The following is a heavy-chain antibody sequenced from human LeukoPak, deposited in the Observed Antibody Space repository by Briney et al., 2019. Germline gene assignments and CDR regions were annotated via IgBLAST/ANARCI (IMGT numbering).Heavy chain of an antibody. V-gene: IGHV1-18*01. Sequence: ASVKVSCKSSGYTFTSYGIIWVRQAPGQGLEWIGWISAYNGNTNYAQKLQGRVTMTTDTSTSTAYMELRSLRSDDTAVYYCARIVVVPAAMNYYYGMDVWGQGTTVTVSS. D-gene: IGHD2-2*01. J-gene: IGHJ6*02. CDR2: ISAYNGNT. CDR3: ARIVVVPAAMNYYYGMDV. CDR1: GYTFTSYG.